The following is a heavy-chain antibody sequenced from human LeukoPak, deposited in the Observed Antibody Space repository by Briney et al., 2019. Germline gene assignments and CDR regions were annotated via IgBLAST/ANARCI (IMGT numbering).Heavy chain of an antibody. CDR3: ARDPANSYLFDC. D-gene: IGHD3-10*01. V-gene: IGHV3-30-3*01. J-gene: IGHJ4*02. Sequence: PGRSLRLSCAAPGFTFSHYSMHWVRQAPGKGLEWVEVISYDGSDKSYADSVKGRFTVSRDNSKNTLYLQMNSLRAEDTAVYSCARDPANSYLFDCWGQGTLVSVSS. CDR2: ISYDGSDK. CDR1: GFTFSHYS.